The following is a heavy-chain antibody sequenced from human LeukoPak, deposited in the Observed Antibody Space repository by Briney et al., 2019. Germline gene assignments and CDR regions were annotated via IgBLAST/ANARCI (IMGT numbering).Heavy chain of an antibody. J-gene: IGHJ4*02. CDR3: ARDGGHSTDLEY. CDR2: IKQDGSER. V-gene: IGHV3-7*01. D-gene: IGHD2-8*02. CDR1: GFTFSRHW. Sequence: GGSLRLSCATSGFTFSRHWMSWVRQAPGKGPEWVANIKQDGSERYYVHSVKGRFTISRDNAKNSLYLQMNSLRAEDTAVYYCARDGGHSTDLEYWGQGIPVTVSS.